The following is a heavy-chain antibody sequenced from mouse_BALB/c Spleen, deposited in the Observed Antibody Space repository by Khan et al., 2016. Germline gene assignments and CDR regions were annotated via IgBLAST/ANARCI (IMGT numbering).Heavy chain of an antibody. J-gene: IGHJ2*01. CDR1: GYTFTNFG. Sequence: QIQLVQSGPELKKPGETVKISCKASGYTFTNFGINWVRQAPGKGLEWMDWINTNTGETTYADDFKGRFAFSLATSARTAYLQINNLNNEYTATYFCATGINTVIGTRGHYWGQGTTLTVSS. CDR3: ATGINTVIGTRGHY. D-gene: IGHD1-1*01. V-gene: IGHV9-3-1*01. CDR2: INTNTGET.